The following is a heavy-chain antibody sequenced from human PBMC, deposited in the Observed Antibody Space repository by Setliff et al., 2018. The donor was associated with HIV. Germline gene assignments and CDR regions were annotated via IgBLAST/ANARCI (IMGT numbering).Heavy chain of an antibody. Sequence: SETLSLTCTVSGGSISSGSYYWSWIRQPAGKGLEWIGHIYTSGSTNYNPSLKSRLTISVDTSKNQFSLKLSSVTAADTAVYYCARYYYGSGSYTTAYYFDYWGQGTLVTVSS. V-gene: IGHV4-61*09. J-gene: IGHJ4*02. D-gene: IGHD3-10*01. CDR2: IYTSGST. CDR3: ARYYYGSGSYTTAYYFDY. CDR1: GGSISSGSYY.